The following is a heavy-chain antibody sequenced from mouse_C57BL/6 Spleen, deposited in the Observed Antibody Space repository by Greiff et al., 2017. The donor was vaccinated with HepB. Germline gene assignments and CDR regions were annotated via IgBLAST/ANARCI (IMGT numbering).Heavy chain of an antibody. V-gene: IGHV8-8*01. D-gene: IGHD1-1*01. J-gene: IGHJ3*01. CDR1: GFSLSTFGMG. CDR3: ARIERDGSSYWFAY. Sequence: QVTLKASGPGILQPSQSLSLTCSFSGFSLSTFGMGVGWIRQPSGKGLEWLVHIWWDDDKYYNPALKSRLTISKDTSKNQVFLKIANVDTADTATYYCARIERDGSSYWFAYWGQGTLVTVSA. CDR2: IWWDDDK.